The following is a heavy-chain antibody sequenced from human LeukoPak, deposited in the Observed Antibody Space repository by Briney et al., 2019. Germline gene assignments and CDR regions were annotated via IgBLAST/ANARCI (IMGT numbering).Heavy chain of an antibody. Sequence: PSETLSLTCTVSGGSISSYYWSWIRQPPGMGLEWIGYIYYSGSTNYNPSLKSRVTISVDTSKNQFSLKLSSVTAADTAVYYCAREYYDFWSGSFAFDIWGQGTMVTVSS. CDR1: GGSISSYY. D-gene: IGHD3-3*01. CDR3: AREYYDFWSGSFAFDI. CDR2: IYYSGST. J-gene: IGHJ3*02. V-gene: IGHV4-59*01.